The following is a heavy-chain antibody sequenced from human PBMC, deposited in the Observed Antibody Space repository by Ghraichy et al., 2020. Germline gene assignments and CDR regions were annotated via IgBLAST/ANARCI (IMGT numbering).Heavy chain of an antibody. D-gene: IGHD1-1*01. CDR1: GGSISSSNW. J-gene: IGHJ6*02. CDR2: IYHSGST. V-gene: IGHV4-4*02. Sequence: SETLSLTCAVSGGSISSSNWWSWVRQPPGKGLEWIGEIYHSGSTNYNPSLKSRVTISVDKSKNQFSLKLSSVTAADTAVYYCARRARDPPGTYYYYYGMDVWGQGTTVTVSS. CDR3: ARRARDPPGTYYYYYGMDV.